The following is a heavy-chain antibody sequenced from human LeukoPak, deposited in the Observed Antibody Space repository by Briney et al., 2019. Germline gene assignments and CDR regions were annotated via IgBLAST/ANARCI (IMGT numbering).Heavy chain of an antibody. Sequence: SETLSLTCTVSGASISNYYWSWIRQPPGKGLEWIGYIYYSGSTNYNPSLKSRVTISLDTSKNQFSLKLSSVTAADTAVYYCAKGVVVVAAKYYFDYWGQGTLVTVSS. CDR1: GASISNYY. CDR2: IYYSGST. CDR3: AKGVVVVAAKYYFDY. J-gene: IGHJ4*02. V-gene: IGHV4-59*01. D-gene: IGHD2-15*01.